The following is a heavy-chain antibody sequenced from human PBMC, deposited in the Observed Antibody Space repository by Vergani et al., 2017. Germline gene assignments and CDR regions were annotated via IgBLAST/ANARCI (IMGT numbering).Heavy chain of an antibody. V-gene: IGHV5-51*01. CDR2: IYPGDSDT. J-gene: IGHJ5*02. Sequence: EVQLVQSGAEVKKPGESLKISCKGSGYSFTRYWIGWVRQMPGKGLEWMGIIYPGDSDTRYSPSFQGQVTISAAKSISTAYLQWSSLKASDTAMDYCAPTMVRGQTLPRGGFDPWGQGTLVTVSS. D-gene: IGHD3-10*01. CDR1: GYSFTRYW. CDR3: APTMVRGQTLPRGGFDP.